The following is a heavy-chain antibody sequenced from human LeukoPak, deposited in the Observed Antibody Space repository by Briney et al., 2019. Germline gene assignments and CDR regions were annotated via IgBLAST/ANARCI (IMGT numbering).Heavy chain of an antibody. CDR1: GGSIRSSSHY. D-gene: IGHD6-13*01. V-gene: IGHV4-39*07. CDR2: INHSGST. J-gene: IGHJ3*02. CDR3: ARKGGILDAFDI. Sequence: SETLSLTCSVSGGSIRSSSHYWGWIRQPPGKGLEWIGEINHSGSTNYNPSLKSRVTISVESSKNQFSLKLSSVTAADTAVYCARKGGILDAFDIWAKGQCSPSLQ.